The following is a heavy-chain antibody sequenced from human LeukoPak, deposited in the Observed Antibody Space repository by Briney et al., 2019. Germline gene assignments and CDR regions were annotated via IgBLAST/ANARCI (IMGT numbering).Heavy chain of an antibody. V-gene: IGHV4-59*01. CDR3: ARDGYSDSSGYDYPPSV. Sequence: SETLSLTCTVSGVSISTYYWSWIRQPPGKGLEWIGYMSYSGSSSYNPSLRSRVTISVDASKKQFSLKLSSVTAADTAVYYCARDGYSDSSGYDYPPSVWGQGTLVTVSS. D-gene: IGHD3-22*01. CDR2: MSYSGSS. CDR1: GVSISTYY. J-gene: IGHJ4*02.